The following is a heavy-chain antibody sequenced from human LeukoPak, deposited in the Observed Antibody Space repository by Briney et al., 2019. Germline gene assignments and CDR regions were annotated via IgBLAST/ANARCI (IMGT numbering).Heavy chain of an antibody. CDR3: ASHCSGGSCYEGYNWFDP. D-gene: IGHD2-15*01. CDR1: GGSFSGYY. Sequence: SETLSLTCAVYGGSFSGYYWSWIRQPPGKGLEWIGSIYNSGSTHYNPSLKSRVTISVDRSKNQFSLKLSSVTAADTSVYYCASHCSGGSCYEGYNWFDPWGQGTLVTVSS. J-gene: IGHJ5*02. CDR2: IYNSGST. V-gene: IGHV4-34*01.